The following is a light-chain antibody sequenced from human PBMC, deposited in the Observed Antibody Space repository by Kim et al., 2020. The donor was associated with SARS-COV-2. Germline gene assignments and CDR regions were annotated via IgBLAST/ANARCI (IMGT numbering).Light chain of an antibody. CDR3: CSYAGSSTFRVV. CDR2: EVS. CDR1: SSDVGSYNL. Sequence: QSALTQPASVSGSPGQSITISCTGTSSDVGSYNLVSWYQQHPGKAPKLMIYEVSKRPSGVSNRFSGSKSGNTASPTISGLQAEDEADYYCCSYAGSSTFRVVFGGGTQLTVL. J-gene: IGLJ2*01. V-gene: IGLV2-23*02.